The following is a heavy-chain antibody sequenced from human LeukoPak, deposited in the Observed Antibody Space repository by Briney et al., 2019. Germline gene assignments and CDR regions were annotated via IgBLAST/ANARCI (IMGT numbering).Heavy chain of an antibody. CDR2: INPNSGDT. V-gene: IGHV1-2*02. D-gene: IGHD3-10*01. J-gene: IGHJ4*02. Sequence: ASVKVSCKASGYTFTAYYMSWVRQGPGQGLEWMGWINPNSGDTKYAEKFQDRVTMTRDTSINTAYMELSRLTSDDTAVYYCARDRFYFGSGSSQDSWGQGTLVTVSS. CDR3: ARDRFYFGSGSSQDS. CDR1: GYTFTAYY.